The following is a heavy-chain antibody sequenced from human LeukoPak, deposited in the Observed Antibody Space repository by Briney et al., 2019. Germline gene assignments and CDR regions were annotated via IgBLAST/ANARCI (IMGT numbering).Heavy chain of an antibody. CDR3: ASYSYGSGNTFDY. D-gene: IGHD3-10*01. CDR1: GYTFTGYY. J-gene: IGHJ4*02. V-gene: IGHV1-2*06. Sequence: GASVKVPCKASGYTFTGYYMHWVRQAPGQGLEWMGRINPNSGGTDYAQKFQGRVTMTRDTSISTAYMELSRLRSDDTAFYYCASYSYGSGNTFDYWGQGTLVTVSS. CDR2: INPNSGGT.